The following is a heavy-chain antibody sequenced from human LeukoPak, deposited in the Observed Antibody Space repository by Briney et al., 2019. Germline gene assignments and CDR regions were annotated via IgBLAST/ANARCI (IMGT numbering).Heavy chain of an antibody. CDR1: GFIFSSSG. CDR3: ARDSGGSYFFY. J-gene: IGHJ4*02. CDR2: ISFDGSNT. D-gene: IGHD4-23*01. Sequence: PGRSLRLSCAASGFIFSSSGMHWVRQAPGKGLDWVALISFDGSNTNYADSVKGRFTISRDNSKNTLYLQMNSLRTEDTAVYYCARDSGGSYFFYWGQGTLVTVSS. V-gene: IGHV3-30*03.